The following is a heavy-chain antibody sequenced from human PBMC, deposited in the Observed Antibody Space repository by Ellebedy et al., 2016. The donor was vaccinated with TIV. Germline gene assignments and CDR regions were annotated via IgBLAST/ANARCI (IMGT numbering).Heavy chain of an antibody. J-gene: IGHJ6*02. V-gene: IGHV1-2*02. CDR2: ISLNGDDT. CDR3: GTGDWTFLGMDV. CDR1: GYTFTGYY. D-gene: IGHD2-21*02. Sequence: ASVKVSCXASGYTFTGYYFHWVRQAPGQRLEWMGWISLNGDDTIYAQKFQGRVTMTEDTFTDTAYLELSSLRSEDSAVYYCGTGDWTFLGMDVWGPGTTVTVSS.